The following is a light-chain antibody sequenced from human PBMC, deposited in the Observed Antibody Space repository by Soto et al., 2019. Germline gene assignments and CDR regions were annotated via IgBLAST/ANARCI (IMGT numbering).Light chain of an antibody. CDR3: QHYSTWPPET. J-gene: IGKJ1*01. CDR2: GAS. V-gene: IGKV3-15*01. CDR1: QSISSD. Sequence: EIVMTQSPATLSVSPGERATLSCRASQSISSDLAWYQQKPGQAPRLLIYGASTRATGVPARFSGSGSGTEFTLTITSLQSEDLAVYYCQHYSTWPPETFGQGTKVDIK.